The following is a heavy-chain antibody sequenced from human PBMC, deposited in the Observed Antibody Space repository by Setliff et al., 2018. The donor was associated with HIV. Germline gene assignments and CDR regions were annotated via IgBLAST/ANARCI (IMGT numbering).Heavy chain of an antibody. CDR2: IHTSGNT. J-gene: IGHJ4*02. CDR1: GGSISSGDYY. CDR3: ARHAAGPDGPFDY. V-gene: IGHV4-61*02. D-gene: IGHD2-2*01. Sequence: PSETLSLTCTVSGGSISSGDYYWTWIRQPAGKGLQWIGRIHTSGNTNYNPALKSRVTISVDTSKNQFSLTLTSVTATDTAVYYCARHAAGPDGPFDYWGQGTLVTVSS.